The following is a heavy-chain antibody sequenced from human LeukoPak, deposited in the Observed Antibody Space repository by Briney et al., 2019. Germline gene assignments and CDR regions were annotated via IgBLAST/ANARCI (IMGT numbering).Heavy chain of an antibody. CDR1: TFTFSGYY. D-gene: IGHD3-10*01. CDR2: ISSSGSTI. V-gene: IGHV3-11*04. CDR3: AKDGVRGVIITYYYYYYMDV. Sequence: GGSLRLSCSASTFTFSGYYMSWIRQAPGKGLEWVSYISSSGSTIYYADSVKGRFTISRDNAKNSLYLQMNSLRAEDTAVYYCAKDGVRGVIITYYYYYYMDVWGKGTTVTVSS. J-gene: IGHJ6*03.